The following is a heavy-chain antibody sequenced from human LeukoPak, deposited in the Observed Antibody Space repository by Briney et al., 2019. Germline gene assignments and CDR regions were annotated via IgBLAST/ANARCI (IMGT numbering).Heavy chain of an antibody. CDR3: AKRSLDSSGWYRGLNFDY. D-gene: IGHD6-19*01. CDR2: ISYDGSNK. Sequence: GGSLRLSCAASGFTFSSYAMHWVRQAPGKGLEWVAVISYDGSNKYYADSVKGRFTISRDNSKNTLYLQMNSLRAEDTAVYYCAKRSLDSSGWYRGLNFDYWGQGTLVTVSS. J-gene: IGHJ4*02. V-gene: IGHV3-30*07. CDR1: GFTFSSYA.